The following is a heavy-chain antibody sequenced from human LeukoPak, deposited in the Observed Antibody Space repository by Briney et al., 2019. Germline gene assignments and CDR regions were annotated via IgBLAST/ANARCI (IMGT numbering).Heavy chain of an antibody. D-gene: IGHD3-10*01. CDR2: IKQDGGEK. V-gene: IGHV3-7*01. J-gene: IGHJ6*04. CDR1: GFTFSSYW. Sequence: GGSLRLSCAASGFTFSSYWMSWVREAPGKGLEWVANIKQDGGEKYYVGSVKGRFTVSRDNAKNSLYLQMNSLRAEDTAVYYCAREWNYYGSGIMDVWGKGTTVTVSS. CDR3: AREWNYYGSGIMDV.